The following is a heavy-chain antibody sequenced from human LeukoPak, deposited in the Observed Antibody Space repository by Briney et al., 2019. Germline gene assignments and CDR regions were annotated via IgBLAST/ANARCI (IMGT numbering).Heavy chain of an antibody. D-gene: IGHD1-7*01. Sequence: IPSETLSLTCAVYGGSFSGYYWSWIRQPPGKGLEWIGEINHSGSTNYNPSLKSRVTISVDTSKNQFSLKLSSVPAADTAVYYCARGITGTTPYYFDYWGQGTLVTVSS. CDR1: GGSFSGYY. CDR3: ARGITGTTPYYFDY. V-gene: IGHV4-34*01. J-gene: IGHJ4*02. CDR2: INHSGST.